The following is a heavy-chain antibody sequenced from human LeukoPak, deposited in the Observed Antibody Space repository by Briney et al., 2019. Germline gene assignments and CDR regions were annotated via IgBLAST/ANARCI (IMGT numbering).Heavy chain of an antibody. CDR3: ARSYSRFYYFYMDV. CDR1: GGSISSSSYY. D-gene: IGHD6-13*01. CDR2: IYYSGST. J-gene: IGHJ6*03. V-gene: IGHV4-39*02. Sequence: SETLSLTCTVSGGSISSSSYYWGWIRQPPGKGLEWIGSIYYSGSTYYNPSLKSRVTISVDTSKNHFSLKLSSVTAADTAVYYCARSYSRFYYFYMDVWGKGTTVTVSS.